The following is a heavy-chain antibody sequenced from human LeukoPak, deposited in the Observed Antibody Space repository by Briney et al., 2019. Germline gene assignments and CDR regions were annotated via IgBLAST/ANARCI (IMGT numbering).Heavy chain of an antibody. CDR2: ISASGDDT. D-gene: IGHD3-10*01. V-gene: IGHV3-23*01. J-gene: IGHJ4*02. Sequence: GGSLRLSCAASGFTFSSFALNWVRQAPGKGLQWVSTISASGDDTFYAASVKGRFTISRDNSKNTLHLHVNSLRAEDTAMYYCAKEVFDTGKAFESWGQGALVTVSS. CDR1: GFTFSSFA. CDR3: AKEVFDTGKAFES.